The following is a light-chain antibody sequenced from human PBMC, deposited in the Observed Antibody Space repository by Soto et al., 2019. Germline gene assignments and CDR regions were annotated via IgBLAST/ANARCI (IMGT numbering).Light chain of an antibody. V-gene: IGKV3-20*01. Sequence: IVMTQSPATLSVYPGERATLSCRASQSVSSNLAWYQQKPGQAPRLLIYGASSRATGIPDRFSGSGSGTDFTLTISRLEPEDFAVYYCQQYGSSPPWTFGQGTKVAIK. CDR1: QSVSSN. CDR3: QQYGSSPPWT. J-gene: IGKJ1*01. CDR2: GAS.